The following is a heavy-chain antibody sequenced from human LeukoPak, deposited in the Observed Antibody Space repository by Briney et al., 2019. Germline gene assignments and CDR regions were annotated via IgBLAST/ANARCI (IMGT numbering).Heavy chain of an antibody. J-gene: IGHJ4*02. CDR3: AREILYGSGSYNL. CDR1: GHTFTSYG. D-gene: IGHD3-10*01. Sequence: SVKVSCKASGHTFTSYGISWVRQAPGQGLEWMGGIIPIFGTANYAQKFQGRVTITADESTSTAYMELSSLRSEDTAVYYCAREILYGSGSYNLWGQGTLVTVSS. V-gene: IGHV1-69*13. CDR2: IIPIFGTA.